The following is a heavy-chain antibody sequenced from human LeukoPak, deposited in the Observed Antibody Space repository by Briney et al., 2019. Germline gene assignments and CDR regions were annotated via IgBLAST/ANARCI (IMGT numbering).Heavy chain of an antibody. Sequence: SETLSLTCTVSGGSISSGDYYWSWIRQPPGKGLEWIGYIYYSGSTYYNPSLKSRVTISVDTSKNQFSLKLSSVTAADTAVYYCAREHSSGYYYRGGDVWGQGTTVTVSS. CDR3: AREHSSGYYYRGGDV. CDR2: IYYSGST. J-gene: IGHJ6*02. V-gene: IGHV4-30-4*01. D-gene: IGHD3-22*01. CDR1: GGSISSGDYY.